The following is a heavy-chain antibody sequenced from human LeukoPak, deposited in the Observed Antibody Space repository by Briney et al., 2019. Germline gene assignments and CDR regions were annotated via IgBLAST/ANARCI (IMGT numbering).Heavy chain of an antibody. CDR3: ARSGYYGRPFDY. Sequence: PSETLSLTCAVYGGSFSGYYWSWIRQPPGKGLEWIGEINLSGSTNYNPSLKSRVTISVDTSKNQFSLKLSPVTAADTAVYYCARSGYYGRPFDYWGQGTLVTVSS. CDR2: INLSGST. CDR1: GGSFSGYY. V-gene: IGHV4-34*01. J-gene: IGHJ4*02. D-gene: IGHD3-3*01.